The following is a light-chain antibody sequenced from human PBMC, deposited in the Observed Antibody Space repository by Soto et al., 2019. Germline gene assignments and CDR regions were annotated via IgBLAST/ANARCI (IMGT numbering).Light chain of an antibody. Sequence: QSALTQPASVSGSPGQSITVSCTGTSSDVGGYKYVSWYQHHPGRAPKLMIYEVSNRPSGVSHRFSGSKSGNTASLTISGLQPEDEADYYCSSYTTSSTRVFGPGTKLTVL. CDR2: EVS. CDR3: SSYTTSSTRV. CDR1: SSDVGGYKY. J-gene: IGLJ1*01. V-gene: IGLV2-14*01.